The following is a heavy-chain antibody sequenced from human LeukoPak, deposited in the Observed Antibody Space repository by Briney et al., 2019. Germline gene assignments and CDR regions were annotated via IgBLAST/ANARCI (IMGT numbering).Heavy chain of an antibody. J-gene: IGHJ4*02. Sequence: SETLSLTCTVSGGSISSYYWSWIRQPPGTGLEWIGNISYSGTTNYNPSFKSRVTMSVDTSKNQISLKLYSVTAADSAVYYCGRQLETYGLAADYWGQGTLVTVSS. CDR1: GGSISSYY. D-gene: IGHD3/OR15-3a*01. CDR2: ISYSGTT. CDR3: GRQLETYGLAADY. V-gene: IGHV4-59*08.